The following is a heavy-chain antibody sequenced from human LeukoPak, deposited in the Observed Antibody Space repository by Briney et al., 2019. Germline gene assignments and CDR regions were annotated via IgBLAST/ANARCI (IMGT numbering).Heavy chain of an antibody. CDR2: INSDGSTT. D-gene: IGHD5-18*01. J-gene: IGHJ4*02. Sequence: PGGSRRLSCAASGFTSRSTWLNWVGKGPGGGLVWVSRINSDGSTTNYADSVKGRFTISRDNAKNTLYLQMNSLRAEDTAEYYCARDAPGNTALDYWGQGTLVTVSS. CDR1: GFTSRSTW. V-gene: IGHV3-74*01. CDR3: ARDAPGNTALDY.